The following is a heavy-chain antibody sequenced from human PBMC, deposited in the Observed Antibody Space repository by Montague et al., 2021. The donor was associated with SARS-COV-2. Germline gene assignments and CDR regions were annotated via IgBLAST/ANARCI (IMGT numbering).Heavy chain of an antibody. CDR2: IHSSGGT. Sequence: TPSLTCAVSGGSIITGSNFYWGWIRQSAGKGLEWIGRIHSSGGTNYNPSLKSRLTMSVDSSANQFSLKLTSVTAADTAVYYCARDYYGSTGLNWFGPWGQGRLVTVSS. D-gene: IGHD3-22*01. CDR1: GGSIITGSNFY. V-gene: IGHV4-61*02. CDR3: ARDYYGSTGLNWFGP. J-gene: IGHJ5*02.